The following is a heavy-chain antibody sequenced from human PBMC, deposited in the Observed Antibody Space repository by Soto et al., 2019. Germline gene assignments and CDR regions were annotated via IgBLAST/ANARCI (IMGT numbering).Heavy chain of an antibody. J-gene: IGHJ6*02. CDR3: AREGSAPYYYYGMDV. V-gene: IGHV1-18*01. D-gene: IGHD6-19*01. Sequence: VQGRVTMTTDTSTSTAYMELRSLRSDDTAVYYCAREGSAPYYYYGMDVWGQGTTVTVSS.